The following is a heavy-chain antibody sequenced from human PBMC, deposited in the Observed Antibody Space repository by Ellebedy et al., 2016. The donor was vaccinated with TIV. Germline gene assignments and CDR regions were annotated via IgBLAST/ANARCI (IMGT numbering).Heavy chain of an antibody. Sequence: GESLKISCAASGFTFSSYSMNWVRQAPGKGLEWVSYISSSSSTIYYADSVKGRFTISRDNAKNSLHLQMNSLRDEDTAVYYCARGLTMYYFDYWGQGTLVTVSS. V-gene: IGHV3-48*02. D-gene: IGHD3-10*02. CDR2: ISSSSSTI. CDR1: GFTFSSYS. J-gene: IGHJ4*02. CDR3: ARGLTMYYFDY.